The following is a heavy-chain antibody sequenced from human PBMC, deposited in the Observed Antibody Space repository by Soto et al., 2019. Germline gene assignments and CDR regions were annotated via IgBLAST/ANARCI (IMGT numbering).Heavy chain of an antibody. V-gene: IGHV3-23*01. D-gene: IGHD6-6*01. Sequence: EVQLLESGGGLVQPGGSLRLSCAASGFTFSSYAMSWVRQAPGKGLEWVSAISGSGGSTYYADSVKGRFTISRDNSKNTLYLQMNSLRAEDTAVYYCAKPGYSSSFQFYYFDYWGQGTLVTVSS. CDR1: GFTFSSYA. CDR2: ISGSGGST. J-gene: IGHJ4*02. CDR3: AKPGYSSSFQFYYFDY.